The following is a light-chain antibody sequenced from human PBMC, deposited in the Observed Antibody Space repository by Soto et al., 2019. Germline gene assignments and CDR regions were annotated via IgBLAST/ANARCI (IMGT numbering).Light chain of an antibody. J-gene: IGKJ2*01. CDR3: XXXXXTPYT. CDR1: QSLLXXNXXNY. Sequence: DLVMTQSPLSLPVTPGEPASISCRSSQSLLXXNXXNYLDWYLQKPGQSPQLLIYLGSNRASGVPDRFSGSGSGTXXXLXXXXXXXXXXXXXXXXXXXXTPYTFGQGTKLEIK. V-gene: IGKV2-28*01. CDR2: LGS.